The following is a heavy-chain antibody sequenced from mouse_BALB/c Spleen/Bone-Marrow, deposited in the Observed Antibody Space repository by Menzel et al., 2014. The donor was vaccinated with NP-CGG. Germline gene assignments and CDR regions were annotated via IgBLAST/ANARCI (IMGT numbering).Heavy chain of an antibody. J-gene: IGHJ1*01. CDR3: ANKGIYYDLLYCYFDV. D-gene: IGHD2-4*01. CDR2: ISYSGST. V-gene: IGHV3-8*02. CDR1: GDSITSGY. Sequence: VQLQQSGPSLVKPSQTLSLTCSVTGDSITSGYWNWIRKFPGNKLEYMGYISYSGSTYYNPSLKSRISITRDTSKNQYYLQLNSVTTEDTATYYCANKGIYYDLLYCYFDVWGAGTTVTVSS.